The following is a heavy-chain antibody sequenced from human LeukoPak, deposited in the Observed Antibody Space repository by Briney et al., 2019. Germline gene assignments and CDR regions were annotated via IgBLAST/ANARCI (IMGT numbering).Heavy chain of an antibody. V-gene: IGHV4-61*02. J-gene: IGHJ4*02. CDR2: IYTSEST. CDR1: GGSISSGNYY. Sequence: KTSETLSLTCTVSGGSISSGNYYWSWIRQPAGKGLEWIGRIYTSESTYYNPTLKSRVTISLDTSKNQFSLKLNSVTAADTAVYYCARLRRDGYNYLGKGYFDYWGQGTLVTVSS. CDR3: ARLRRDGYNYLGKGYFDY. D-gene: IGHD5-24*01.